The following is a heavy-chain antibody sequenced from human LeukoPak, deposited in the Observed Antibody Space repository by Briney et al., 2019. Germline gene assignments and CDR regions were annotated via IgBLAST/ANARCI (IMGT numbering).Heavy chain of an antibody. CDR1: GGSISSGSYY. CDR3: ARNDYYSADY. J-gene: IGHJ4*02. D-gene: IGHD3-22*01. CDR2: IYTSGST. V-gene: IGHV4-61*02. Sequence: SETLSLTCTVSGGSISSGSYYWSWIRQPAGKGLEWIGRIYTSGSTNYNPSLKSRVTISVDTSKNQFSLKLSSVTAADTAVYHCARNDYYSADYWGQGTLVTVSS.